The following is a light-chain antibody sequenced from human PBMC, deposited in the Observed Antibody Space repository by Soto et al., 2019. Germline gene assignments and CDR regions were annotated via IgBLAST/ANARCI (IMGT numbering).Light chain of an antibody. Sequence: EIVLTQSPDTLSLSPGERATLSCRANQSVSSNFLAWYQQKPGQAPRLLIYGASSRAAGIPERFSGSGSGTDFTLTISRLEPEDFATYYCQQSYSTPPITFGQGTRLEIK. CDR1: QSVSSNF. CDR3: QQSYSTPPIT. V-gene: IGKV3-20*01. CDR2: GAS. J-gene: IGKJ5*01.